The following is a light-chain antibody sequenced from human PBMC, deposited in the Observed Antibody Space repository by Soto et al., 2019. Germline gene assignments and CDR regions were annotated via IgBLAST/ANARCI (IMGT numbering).Light chain of an antibody. CDR3: TSYTRSNTYV. Sequence: QSALTQPASVSGSPGQSITISCTGTSADVGAYNYVFWYQQHPGKAPKLIIYDVNNRPSGVSNRFSGSKSGNTASLTLSGLQAEDEADYYCTSYTRSNTYVFGTGTKLTVL. V-gene: IGLV2-14*03. CDR2: DVN. CDR1: SADVGAYNY. J-gene: IGLJ1*01.